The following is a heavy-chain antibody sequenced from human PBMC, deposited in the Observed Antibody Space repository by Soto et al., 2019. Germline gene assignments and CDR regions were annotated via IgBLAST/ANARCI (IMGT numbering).Heavy chain of an antibody. D-gene: IGHD3-16*01. CDR1: GGSFSSGGYS. CDR2: IYHSGST. Sequence: QLQLQESGSGLVKPSQTLSLTCAVSGGSFSSGGYSWSWIRQPPGKGLEWIGYIYHSGSTYYNPSLKSRVTISVDRSKNQFSLKLRSVSAADTAVYYCARVGGGDYYYGMDVWGQGTTVTVSS. V-gene: IGHV4-30-2*01. CDR3: ARVGGGDYYYGMDV. J-gene: IGHJ6*02.